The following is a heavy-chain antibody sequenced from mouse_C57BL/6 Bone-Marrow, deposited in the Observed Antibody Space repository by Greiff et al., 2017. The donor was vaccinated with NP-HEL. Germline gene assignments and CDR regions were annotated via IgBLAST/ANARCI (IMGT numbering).Heavy chain of an antibody. Sequence: EVKLQESGPELVKPGASVKISCKASGYSFTGYYMNWVKQSPEKSLEWIGEINPSTGGTTYNQKFKAKATLTVDKSSSTAYMQLKSLTSEDSAVYYCARSITTVVRYFDVWGTGTTVTVSS. J-gene: IGHJ1*03. CDR2: INPSTGGT. V-gene: IGHV1-42*01. CDR3: ARSITTVVRYFDV. D-gene: IGHD1-1*01. CDR1: GYSFTGYY.